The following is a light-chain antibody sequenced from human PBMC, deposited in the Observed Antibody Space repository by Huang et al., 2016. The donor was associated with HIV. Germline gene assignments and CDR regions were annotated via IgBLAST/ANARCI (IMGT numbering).Light chain of an antibody. CDR3: QQFNNWPLT. CDR2: GVS. CDR1: QSVSRN. J-gene: IGKJ4*01. V-gene: IGKV3-15*01. Sequence: EIVLTQSPGTLSVSPGERATLSCRASQSVSRNLAWYQQKPGQAPRLLIYGVSTRATGIPARFSGSASGTEFTLTISSLQSEDFAIYYCQQFNNWPLTFGGGTKVEVK.